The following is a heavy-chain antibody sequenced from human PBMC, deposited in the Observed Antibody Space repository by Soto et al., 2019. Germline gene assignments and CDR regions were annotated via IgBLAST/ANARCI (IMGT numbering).Heavy chain of an antibody. Sequence: QVQLQESGPGLVKPSETLSLTCTVSGXXXXXXXXXXXXXXXGNGLEWIGYIYYSGSTNYNPSLKSRVTXXXXXXXXXXXXXXXXXXXXXXXXXXXXXXXXXXFDSWGQGTLVTVSS. CDR1: GXXXXXXX. V-gene: IGHV4-59*01. J-gene: IGHJ4*02. CDR3: XXXXXXXFDS. CDR2: IYYSGST.